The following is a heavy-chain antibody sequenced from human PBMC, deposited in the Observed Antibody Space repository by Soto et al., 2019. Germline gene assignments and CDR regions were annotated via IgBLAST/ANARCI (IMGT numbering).Heavy chain of an antibody. CDR2: ISSSSSTI. CDR3: AREAGTWHLPLNWFDP. CDR1: GFTFSSYS. J-gene: IGHJ5*02. Sequence: EVQLVESGGGLVQPGGSLRLSCAASGFTFSSYSMNWVRQAPGKGMAWVSYISSSSSTIYYADSVKGRFTISRDNAKNSLYLQMNRLRDEDTAVYYCAREAGTWHLPLNWFDPWGQGTLVTVSS. V-gene: IGHV3-48*02. D-gene: IGHD6-19*01.